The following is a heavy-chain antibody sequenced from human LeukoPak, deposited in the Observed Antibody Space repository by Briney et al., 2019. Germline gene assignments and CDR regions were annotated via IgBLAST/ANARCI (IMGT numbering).Heavy chain of an antibody. Sequence: GGSLRLSCATSGFPFETNAMNWVRQAPGKGLVWVATIGNTETFYADSVTGRFPISRDNSKNTVNLQMNRLRVEDTAIYYCAKDWIQFNRVFDCFDSWGQGTLVTVSS. V-gene: IGHV3-23*01. J-gene: IGHJ4*02. CDR3: AKDWIQFNRVFDCFDS. D-gene: IGHD5-18*01. CDR1: GFPFETNA. CDR2: IGNTET.